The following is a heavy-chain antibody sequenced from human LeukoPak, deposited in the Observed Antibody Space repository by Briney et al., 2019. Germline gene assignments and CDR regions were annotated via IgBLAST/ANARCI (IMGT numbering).Heavy chain of an antibody. CDR1: GFTVSSNY. V-gene: IGHV3-66*02. CDR3: ARETHYYDSSGLYYFDY. J-gene: IGHJ4*02. Sequence: GSLRLSCAASGFTVSSNYMSWVRQAPGKGLEWVSVIYSGGSTYYADSVKGRFTISRDNSKNTLYLQMNSLRAEDTAVYYCARETHYYDSSGLYYFDYWGQGTLVTVSS. CDR2: IYSGGST. D-gene: IGHD3-22*01.